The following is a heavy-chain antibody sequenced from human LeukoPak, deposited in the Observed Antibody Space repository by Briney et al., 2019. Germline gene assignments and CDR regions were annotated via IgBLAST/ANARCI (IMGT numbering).Heavy chain of an antibody. CDR2: IGTAGDP. CDR1: GFTFSSYD. CDR3: ARSSSGYYFDY. J-gene: IGHJ4*02. V-gene: IGHV3-13*05. D-gene: IGHD6-19*01. Sequence: GGSLRLSCAASGFTFSSYDMHWVRQAPGKGLEWVSAIGTAGDPYYPGSVTGRFTISRENAKNSLYLQMNSLRAGDTAVYYCARSSSGYYFDYWGQGTLVTVSS.